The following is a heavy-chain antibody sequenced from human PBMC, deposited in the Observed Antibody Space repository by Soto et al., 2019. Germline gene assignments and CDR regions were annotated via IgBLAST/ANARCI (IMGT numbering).Heavy chain of an antibody. CDR2: IYYSGST. CDR3: ERGSANRHYYYDSSGYWQN. J-gene: IGHJ4*02. D-gene: IGHD3-22*01. CDR1: GGSISSYY. Sequence: SETLSLTCTVSGGSISSYYWSWIRQPPGKGLEWIGYIYYSGSTNYNPSLKSRVTISVDTSKNQFSLKLSSVTAADTAVYYCERGSANRHYYYDSSGYWQNWGQGTLVTVSA. V-gene: IGHV4-59*12.